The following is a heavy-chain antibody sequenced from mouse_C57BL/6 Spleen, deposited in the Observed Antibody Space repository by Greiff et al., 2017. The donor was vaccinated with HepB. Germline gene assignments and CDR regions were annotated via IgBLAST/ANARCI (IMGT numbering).Heavy chain of an antibody. CDR3: ARPGLRPSYYAMDY. J-gene: IGHJ4*01. CDR2: IHPNSGST. CDR1: GYTFTSYW. D-gene: IGHD2-4*01. V-gene: IGHV1-64*01. Sequence: QVQLKQPGAELVKPGASVKLSCKASGYTFTSYWMHWVKQRPGQGLEWIGMIHPNSGSTNYNEKFKSKATLTVDKSSSTAYMQLSSLTSEDSAVYYCARPGLRPSYYAMDYWGQGTSVTVSS.